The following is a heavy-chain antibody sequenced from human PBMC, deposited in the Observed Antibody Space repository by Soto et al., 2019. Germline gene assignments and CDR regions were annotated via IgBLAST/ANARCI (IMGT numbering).Heavy chain of an antibody. Sequence: GESLKISCKASGYSFTNYWIVWVRQMPGKGLEWMGIIYPGDSDTRYSPFFQGQVTISADKSISTAYLQWSSLKASDTAMYYCARHNRYSSTWFEGWFDPWGQGTLVTVSS. CDR3: ARHNRYSSTWFEGWFDP. J-gene: IGHJ5*02. CDR2: IYPGDSDT. D-gene: IGHD6-13*01. CDR1: GYSFTNYW. V-gene: IGHV5-51*01.